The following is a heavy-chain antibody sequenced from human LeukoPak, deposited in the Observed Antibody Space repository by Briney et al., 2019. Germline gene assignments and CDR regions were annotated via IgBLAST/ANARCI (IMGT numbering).Heavy chain of an antibody. CDR2: IYSGGRT. Sequence: GGSLRLSCAASGFTFSSYWMHWVRQAPGKGLEWVSVIYSGGRTYYADSVKGRFTTSRDNSKNTLYLQMNSLRAEDTAVYYCARAPDGYEAFDIWGQGTMVTVSS. CDR1: GFTFSSYW. D-gene: IGHD3-22*01. V-gene: IGHV3-66*01. CDR3: ARAPDGYEAFDI. J-gene: IGHJ3*02.